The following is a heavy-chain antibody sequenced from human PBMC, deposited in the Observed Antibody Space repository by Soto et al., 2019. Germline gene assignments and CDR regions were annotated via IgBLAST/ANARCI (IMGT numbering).Heavy chain of an antibody. Sequence: QVQLVESGGGVVQPGRSLRLSCAASGFTFSSYGMHWVRQAPGKGLEWVAVISYDESNKYYADSVKGRFTISRDNSKNTLYLQMNSLRAEDTAVYYCAKDLYSSGLYYYYGMDVWGQGTTVTVSS. CDR1: GFTFSSYG. CDR3: AKDLYSSGLYYYYGMDV. V-gene: IGHV3-30*18. D-gene: IGHD6-19*01. J-gene: IGHJ6*02. CDR2: ISYDESNK.